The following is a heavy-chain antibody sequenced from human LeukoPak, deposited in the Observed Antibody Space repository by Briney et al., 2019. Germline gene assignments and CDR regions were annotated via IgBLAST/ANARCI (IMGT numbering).Heavy chain of an antibody. J-gene: IGHJ4*02. CDR2: ISYDGSNK. CDR3: ARELGTGFDS. Sequence: PGGSLRLSCAASGFTFSSYSMNWVRQAPGKGLEWVAVISYDGSNKYYADSVKGRFTTSRDNSKNTLYLQMNSLRAEDTAVFYCARELGTGFDSWGQGTLVTVSS. CDR1: GFTFSSYS. V-gene: IGHV3-30*03.